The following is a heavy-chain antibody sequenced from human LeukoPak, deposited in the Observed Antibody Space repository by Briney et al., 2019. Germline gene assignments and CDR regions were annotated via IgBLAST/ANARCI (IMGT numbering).Heavy chain of an antibody. CDR2: ISAYNGNT. D-gene: IGHD3-22*01. J-gene: IGHJ4*02. V-gene: IGHV1-18*01. Sequence: ASVKVSCKASGYTFISHGISWVRQAPGQGLEWMGWISAYNGNTNYAQKPQGRVTMTTDTSTSTAYMELRSLRSDNTAVYYCARAPDYYYDSSGPHFDYWGQGTLVTVSS. CDR3: ARAPDYYYDSSGPHFDY. CDR1: GYTFISHG.